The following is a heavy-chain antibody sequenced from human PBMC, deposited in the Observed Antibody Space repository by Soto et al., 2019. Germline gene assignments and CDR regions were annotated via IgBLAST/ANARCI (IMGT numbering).Heavy chain of an antibody. D-gene: IGHD2-2*01. CDR3: ARPASPLQYRSSTSCYLNWFDP. J-gene: IGHJ5*02. V-gene: IGHV1-3*01. CDR2: INAGNGNT. Sequence: ASVKVSCKASGYTFTSYAMHWVRQAPGQRLEWMGWINAGNGNTKYSQKFQGRVTITRDTSASTAYMELSSLRSEDTAVYYCARPASPLQYRSSTSCYLNWFDPWGQGTLVTVSS. CDR1: GYTFTSYA.